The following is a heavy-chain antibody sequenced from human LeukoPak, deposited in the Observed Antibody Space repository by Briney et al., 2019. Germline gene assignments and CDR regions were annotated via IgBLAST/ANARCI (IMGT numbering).Heavy chain of an antibody. D-gene: IGHD2-21*02. CDR2: ISYDGSNK. CDR3: AREGHRTAASAFDI. V-gene: IGHV3-30-3*01. Sequence: GGSLGLSCAASGFTVSSNYMSWVRQAPGKGLEWVAVISYDGSNKYYADSVKGRYTISRDNSKNTLYLQMNSLRAEDTAVYYCAREGHRTAASAFDIWGQGTMVTVSS. J-gene: IGHJ3*02. CDR1: GFTVSSNY.